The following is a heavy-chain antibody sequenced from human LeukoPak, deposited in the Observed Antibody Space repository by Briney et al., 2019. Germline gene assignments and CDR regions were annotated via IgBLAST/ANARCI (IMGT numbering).Heavy chain of an antibody. CDR1: GFTFSGHG. J-gene: IGHJ4*02. D-gene: IGHD7-27*01. CDR3: ARDLMWGFDY. V-gene: IGHV3-30*02. CDR2: IGNDGRDQ. Sequence: PGGSLRLSCAASGFTFSGHGMHWVRQTPGVGLEWVAIIGNDGRDQHYTDSVKGRFTISRDNSKNTLFLQLNSLRPEDTALYLCARDLMWGFDYWGQGTLATVSS.